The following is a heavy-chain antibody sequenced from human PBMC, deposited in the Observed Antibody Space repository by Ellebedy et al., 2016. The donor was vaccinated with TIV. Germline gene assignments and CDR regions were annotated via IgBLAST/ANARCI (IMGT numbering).Heavy chain of an antibody. CDR1: GSSITGYY. V-gene: IGHV4-59*01. CDR3: ARGKVVNY. CDR2: LYHGGDT. J-gene: IGHJ4*02. D-gene: IGHD3-22*01. Sequence: MPSETLSLTCIVSGSSITGYYWIWIRQSPGKGLEWMGYLYHGGDTTYNPSLKSRVTISLDKSKNQITLSLRSVTAADTAVYFCARGKVVNYWGQGTLVTVSS.